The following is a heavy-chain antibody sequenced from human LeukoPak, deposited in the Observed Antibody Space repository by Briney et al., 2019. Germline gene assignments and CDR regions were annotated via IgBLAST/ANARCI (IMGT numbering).Heavy chain of an antibody. V-gene: IGHV4-59*01. CDR1: GGSISSYY. Sequence: SETLSLTCTASGGSISSYYWSWIRQPPGKGLEWIGYIYYSGSTNYNPSLKSRVTISVDTSKNKFSLKLSSVTAADTAVYYCARERGYSYGYVLDYWGQGTLVTVSS. J-gene: IGHJ4*02. CDR2: IYYSGST. CDR3: ARERGYSYGYVLDY. D-gene: IGHD5-18*01.